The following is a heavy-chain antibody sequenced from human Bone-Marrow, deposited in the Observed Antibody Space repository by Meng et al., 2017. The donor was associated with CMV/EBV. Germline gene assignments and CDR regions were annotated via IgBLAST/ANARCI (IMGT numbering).Heavy chain of an antibody. CDR2: ISSSSSYI. CDR1: GFTVSSYS. CDR3: ARGVLDV. V-gene: IGHV3-21*01. J-gene: IGHJ6*02. Sequence: GESLKISCAASGFTVSSYSMNWVRQAPGKGLEWVSSISSSSSYIYYADSVKGRFTISRDNAKNSLYLQMNSLRAEDTAVYYCARGVLDVWGQGTTVTVSS.